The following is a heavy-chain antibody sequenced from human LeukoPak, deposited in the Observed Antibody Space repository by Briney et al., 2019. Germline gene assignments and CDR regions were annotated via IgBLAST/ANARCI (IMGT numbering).Heavy chain of an antibody. D-gene: IGHD5-12*01. V-gene: IGHV3-21*01. CDR1: GFTLSSYS. CDR3: ARDFIVATIHYGMDV. CDR2: ISSSSSYI. J-gene: IGHJ6*02. Sequence: KPGGSLRLSCAASGFTLSSYSMNWVRQAPGKGLEWVSPISSSSSYIYYADSVKGRFTISRDNAKNSLYLQMNSLRAEDTAVYYCARDFIVATIHYGMDVWGQGTTVTVSS.